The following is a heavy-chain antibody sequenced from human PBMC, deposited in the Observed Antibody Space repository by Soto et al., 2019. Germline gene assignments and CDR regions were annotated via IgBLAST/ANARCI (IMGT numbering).Heavy chain of an antibody. V-gene: IGHV5-51*01. CDR1: GYSFNNNC. Sequence: GESLKISCKGSGYSFNNNCIGWVLQMPGKGLEWMGIIYPGDSDSRYSPSFQGQVTMSVDKSINTAYLQWSSLKASDTAMYYCAKRDISGFPDYWGQGTPVTVSS. D-gene: IGHD3-22*01. CDR3: AKRDISGFPDY. CDR2: IYPGDSDS. J-gene: IGHJ4*02.